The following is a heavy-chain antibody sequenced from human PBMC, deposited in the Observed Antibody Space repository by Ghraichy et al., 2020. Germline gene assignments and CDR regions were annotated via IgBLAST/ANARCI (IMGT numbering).Heavy chain of an antibody. Sequence: ASVKVSCKASGYTFTGYYMHWVRQAPGQGLEWMGWINPNSGGTNYAQKFQGRVTMTRDTSISTAYMELSRLRSDDTAVYYCARDGYSSSCLEGLCGMDVWGQGTTVTVSS. CDR1: GYTFTGYY. J-gene: IGHJ6*02. CDR2: INPNSGGT. D-gene: IGHD6-13*01. CDR3: ARDGYSSSCLEGLCGMDV. V-gene: IGHV1-2*02.